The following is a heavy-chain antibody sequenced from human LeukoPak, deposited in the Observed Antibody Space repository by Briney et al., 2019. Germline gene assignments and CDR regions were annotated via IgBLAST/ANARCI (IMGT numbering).Heavy chain of an antibody. CDR3: ARESSYYDILTGYAPLFFDY. J-gene: IGHJ4*02. V-gene: IGHV3-33*08. CDR2: IWYDGSNK. D-gene: IGHD3-9*01. CDR1: GFTFSIKT. Sequence: GGALRLSCAASGFTFSIKTMHWVRPAPGKGVGWGAVIWYDGSNKYYADSVKGRFTISRDNSKNTLYLQMNSLRAEDTAVYNCARESSYYDILTGYAPLFFDYWGQGTLVTVSS.